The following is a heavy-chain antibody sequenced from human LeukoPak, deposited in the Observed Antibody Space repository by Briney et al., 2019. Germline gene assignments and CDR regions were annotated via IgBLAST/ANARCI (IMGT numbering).Heavy chain of an antibody. J-gene: IGHJ4*02. Sequence: ASVKVSCKASGYTFTSYYMHWVRQASGQGLEWMGIINPGDGRTTYPQKFQGRVTMTRDTSTSTVYMELSSLRSEDTAVYYCARDLSGNHYGHFDYWGQGTLVTVSS. CDR3: ARDLSGNHYGHFDY. CDR2: INPGDGRT. CDR1: GYTFTSYY. V-gene: IGHV1-46*01. D-gene: IGHD1-26*01.